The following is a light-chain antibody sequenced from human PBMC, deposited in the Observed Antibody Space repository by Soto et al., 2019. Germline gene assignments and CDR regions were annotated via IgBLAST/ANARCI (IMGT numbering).Light chain of an antibody. V-gene: IGKV3-20*01. CDR2: GAS. Sequence: EIALAQSPGTLSLSPGERATISCRASQSVFNNYLAWYQQKPGQAPRLLIYGASSRATGIPDRFSGSGSGTDFTLTISRLEPEDFAVYYCQQHGSSPITFGQGTRLEIK. CDR1: QSVFNNY. J-gene: IGKJ5*01. CDR3: QQHGSSPIT.